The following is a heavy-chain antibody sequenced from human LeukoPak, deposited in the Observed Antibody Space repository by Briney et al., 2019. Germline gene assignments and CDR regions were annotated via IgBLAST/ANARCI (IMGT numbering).Heavy chain of an antibody. D-gene: IGHD3-22*01. CDR1: GFTFSSYG. V-gene: IGHV3-30*18. Sequence: GESLVISCAASGFTFSSYGMHWVRQAPGKGLEWVAVISYDGSNKYYADSVKGRFTISRDNSKNTLYLQMNSLRAEDTAVYYCAKGVTMIVVANDINWFDPWGQGTTVTASS. CDR2: ISYDGSNK. J-gene: IGHJ5*02. CDR3: AKGVTMIVVANDINWFDP.